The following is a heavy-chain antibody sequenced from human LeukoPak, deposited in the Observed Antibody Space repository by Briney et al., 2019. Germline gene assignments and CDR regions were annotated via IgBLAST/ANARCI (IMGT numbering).Heavy chain of an antibody. CDR1: GFTFSSYG. CDR3: AKDLPLRFLEWVDAFDI. J-gene: IGHJ3*02. D-gene: IGHD3-3*01. Sequence: GGSLRLSCAASGFTFSSYGMHWVRQAPGKGLEWVAFIRYDGSNKYYADSVKGRFTISRDNSKNTLYLQMNSLRAEDTAVYYCAKDLPLRFLEWVDAFDIWGQGTMVTVSS. V-gene: IGHV3-30*02. CDR2: IRYDGSNK.